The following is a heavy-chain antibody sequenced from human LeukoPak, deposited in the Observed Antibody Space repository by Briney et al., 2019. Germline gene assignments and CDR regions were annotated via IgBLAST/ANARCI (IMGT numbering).Heavy chain of an antibody. CDR2: ISISGSTI. CDR3: ARMGTDIVVVPAAPANP. V-gene: IGHV3-11*04. Sequence: GGSLRLSCAASGFTFTDYFMNWIRQAPGKGLEWVSSISISGSTIYYADSVKGRFTISRDNAKNSLYLQMNSLRAEDTAVYYCARMGTDIVVVPAAPANPWGQGTLVTVSS. D-gene: IGHD2-2*01. CDR1: GFTFTDYF. J-gene: IGHJ5*02.